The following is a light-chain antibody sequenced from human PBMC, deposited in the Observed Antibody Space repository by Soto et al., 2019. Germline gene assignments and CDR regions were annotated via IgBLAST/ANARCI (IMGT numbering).Light chain of an antibody. Sequence: IQMTQSPSTLSASVGDRVTITCRASQSISSWLAWYQQKPGKAPKLLIYKASSLESGVPSRFSGSGSGTEFTLTISSLQPEDFATYYCQQYNSYPITFGQGTRLEIK. CDR3: QQYNSYPIT. J-gene: IGKJ5*01. CDR2: KAS. V-gene: IGKV1-5*03. CDR1: QSISSW.